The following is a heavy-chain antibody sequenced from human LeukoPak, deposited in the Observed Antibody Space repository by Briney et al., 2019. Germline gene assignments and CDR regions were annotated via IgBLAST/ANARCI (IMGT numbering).Heavy chain of an antibody. CDR2: INHSGST. J-gene: IGHJ4*02. Sequence: SETLSLTCAVYGGSFSGYYWSWIRQPPGKGLEWIGEINHSGSTNYNPSLKSRVTISVDTSKNQFSLKLSSVTAADTAVYYCARGKRHGYSYGYYFDYWGQGTLVTVSS. CDR3: ARGKRHGYSYGYYFDY. CDR1: GGSFSGYY. D-gene: IGHD5-18*01. V-gene: IGHV4-34*01.